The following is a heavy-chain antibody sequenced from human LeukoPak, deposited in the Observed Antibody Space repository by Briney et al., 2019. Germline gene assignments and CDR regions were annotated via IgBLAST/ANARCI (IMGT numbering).Heavy chain of an antibody. CDR2: IYYSGST. CDR1: GGSISSSSYY. J-gene: IGHJ4*02. V-gene: IGHV4-39*07. CDR3: ASAAVRFGVPLGAFDY. D-gene: IGHD3-10*01. Sequence: PSETLSLTCTVSGGSISSSSYYWGWIRQPPGKGLEWIGSIYYSGSTYYNPSLKSRVTISVDTSKNQFSLKLSSVTAADTAVYYCASAAVRFGVPLGAFDYWGQGTLVTVSS.